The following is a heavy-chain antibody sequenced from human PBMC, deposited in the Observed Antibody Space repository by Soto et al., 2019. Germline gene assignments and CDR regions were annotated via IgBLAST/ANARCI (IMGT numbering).Heavy chain of an antibody. CDR3: AKRAGFSGSDFDY. CDR1: GFNFGSFA. D-gene: IGHD1-26*01. Sequence: EVQVLESGGGLVQPGGYLRLSCAASGFNFGSFAMAWVRQAPGKGLEWVSTISGSGGTTDYADSVKGRFTVSRDKYKNARTLQVNSLRAEDADVYYWAKRAGFSGSDFDYWGQGTLVTVSS. CDR2: ISGSGGTT. V-gene: IGHV3-23*01. J-gene: IGHJ4*02.